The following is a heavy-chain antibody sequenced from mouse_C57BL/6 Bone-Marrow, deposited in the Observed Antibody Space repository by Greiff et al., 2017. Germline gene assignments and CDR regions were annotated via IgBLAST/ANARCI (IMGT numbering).Heavy chain of an antibody. Sequence: QVQLQQPGAELVMPGASVKLSCKASGYTFTSYWMHWVKQRPGQGLEWIGEIDPSDSYTNYNQKFKGNSTLTVDKSSSTAYMQLSSLTSEDSAVYYCARFGYYWGQGTLVTVSA. J-gene: IGHJ3*01. D-gene: IGHD2-2*01. CDR2: IDPSDSYT. V-gene: IGHV1-69*01. CDR3: ARFGYY. CDR1: GYTFTSYW.